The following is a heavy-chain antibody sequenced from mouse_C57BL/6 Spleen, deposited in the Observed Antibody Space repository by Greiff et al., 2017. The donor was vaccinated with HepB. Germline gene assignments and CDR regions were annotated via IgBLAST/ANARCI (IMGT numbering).Heavy chain of an antibody. J-gene: IGHJ2*01. CDR3: ARGTVVARNYFDY. Sequence: VQLQQSGPELVKPGASVKISCKASGYAFSSSWMNWVKQRPGKGLEWIGRIYPGDGDTNYNGKFKGKATLTADKSSSTAYMQLSSLTSEDSAVYFCARGTVVARNYFDYWGQGTTLTVSS. CDR1: GYAFSSSW. V-gene: IGHV1-82*01. D-gene: IGHD1-1*01. CDR2: IYPGDGDT.